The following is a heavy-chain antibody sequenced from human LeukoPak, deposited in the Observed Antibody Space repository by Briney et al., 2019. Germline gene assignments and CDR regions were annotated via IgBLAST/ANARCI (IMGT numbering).Heavy chain of an antibody. CDR1: GFTVSSNY. D-gene: IGHD6-13*01. Sequence: GGSLRLSCAASGFTVSSNYMSWDRQAPGKGLEWVSVIYSGGSTYYADSVKGRFTISRDNSKNTLYLQMNSLRAEDTAVYYCARVRTPDSSSWYSRPGAFDYWGQGTLVTVSS. J-gene: IGHJ4*02. CDR2: IYSGGST. CDR3: ARVRTPDSSSWYSRPGAFDY. V-gene: IGHV3-66*01.